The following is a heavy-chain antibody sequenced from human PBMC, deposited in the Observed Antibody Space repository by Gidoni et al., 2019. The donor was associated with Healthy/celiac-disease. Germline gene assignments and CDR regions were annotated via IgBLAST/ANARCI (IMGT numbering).Heavy chain of an antibody. CDR2: RSDDGSNK. Sequence: QVQLVESGAGVVQPGPSLRLSRAASGFTFSCYAIRWVRQAPGKGLEWVGVRSDDGSNKYYEDSVKGRVNIARDKSKNTMDLQMNSLRAEDTAVYDWARPPDCSGGSCYSGGGFFDLWGRGTLVTVSS. CDR3: ARPPDCSGGSCYSGGGFFDL. CDR1: GFTFSCYA. V-gene: IGHV3-30*17. J-gene: IGHJ2*01. D-gene: IGHD2-15*01.